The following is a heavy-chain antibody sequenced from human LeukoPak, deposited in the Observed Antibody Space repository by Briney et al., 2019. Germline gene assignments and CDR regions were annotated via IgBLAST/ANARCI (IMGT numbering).Heavy chain of an antibody. J-gene: IGHJ4*02. CDR2: IGNNGGGI. V-gene: IGHV3-23*01. CDR3: AKQLGYCSDGSCYFPY. D-gene: IGHD2-15*01. CDR1: GFTFSTYT. Sequence: GGSLRLSCAASGFTFSTYTMYWVRHPPGKRLEWVSIIGNNGGGIHYADSVKGRFTISRDNFKNALYLQMNSLRVEDTAVYYCAKQLGYCSDGSCYFPYWGQGTLVTVSS.